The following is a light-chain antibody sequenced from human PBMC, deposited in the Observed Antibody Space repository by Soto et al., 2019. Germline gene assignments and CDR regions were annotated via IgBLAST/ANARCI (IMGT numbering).Light chain of an antibody. CDR1: SSDVGGHNF. CDR2: DVN. Sequence: QPVLTQPRSVSGSPGQSVTISCTGTSSDVGGHNFVSWYQQHPGKAPKLMIYDVNKRPSGVPDRFSGSKSGNTASLTISGLQAEDEADYYCCSYAGSYTVVFGGGTKLTVL. V-gene: IGLV2-11*01. CDR3: CSYAGSYTVV. J-gene: IGLJ2*01.